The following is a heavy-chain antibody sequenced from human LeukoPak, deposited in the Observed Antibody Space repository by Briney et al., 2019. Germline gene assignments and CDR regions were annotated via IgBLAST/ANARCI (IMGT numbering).Heavy chain of an antibody. CDR2: ISSSGTT. V-gene: IGHV3-48*03. CDR3: ARGGYCSTTICYAMNAFDI. J-gene: IGHJ3*02. CDR1: GFNFHSHE. D-gene: IGHD2-2*03. Sequence: GGSLRLSCAASGFNFHSHEMNWVRQAPGKGLECASYISSSGTTYYADSVKGRFTISRDNVKNSLYLQMNSLRAEDTAVYYCARGGYCSTTICYAMNAFDIWGQGTMVTVSS.